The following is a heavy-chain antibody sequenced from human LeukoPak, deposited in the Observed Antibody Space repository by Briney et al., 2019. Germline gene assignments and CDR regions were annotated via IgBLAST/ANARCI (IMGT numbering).Heavy chain of an antibody. CDR3: ASGRYGNNYYFDY. J-gene: IGHJ4*02. Sequence: GSSVTVSFMASGCTFIKYASSWLRQAPGQGLEWMGGIIPIFGTANYAQKFQGGVTITTDESTSTAYMELSSLRSEDTAVYYCASGRYGNNYYFDYWGQGTLVTVSS. V-gene: IGHV1-69*05. CDR1: GCTFIKYA. D-gene: IGHD4-23*01. CDR2: IIPIFGTA.